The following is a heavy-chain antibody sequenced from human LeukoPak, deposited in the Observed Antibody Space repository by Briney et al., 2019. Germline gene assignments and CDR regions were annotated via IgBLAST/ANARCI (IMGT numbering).Heavy chain of an antibody. CDR2: IYYSGST. D-gene: IGHD3-10*01. CDR3: ARGHRVRGVITFDY. Sequence: SETLSLTCTVSGGSISSYYWSWIRQPPGKGLEWIGYIYYSGSTNYNPSLKSRVTISVDTSKNQFSLKLSSVTAADTAVYYCARGHRVRGVITFDYWGQGTLVTVSS. CDR1: GGSISSYY. V-gene: IGHV4-59*01. J-gene: IGHJ4*02.